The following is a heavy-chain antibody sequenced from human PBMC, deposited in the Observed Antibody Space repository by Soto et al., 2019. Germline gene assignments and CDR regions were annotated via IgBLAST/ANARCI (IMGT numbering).Heavy chain of an antibody. CDR2: ISTYNGKT. J-gene: IGHJ4*02. CDR3: ARAGYATSWVGIFHTGVHGVEIDF. V-gene: IGHV1-18*01. Sequence: QVKLVQSGAEVKKAGASVKVSCKASGYTFISYGIAWVRQAPGQGLEWMGWISTYNGKTNYAQKFQDKVTMTTDTSTSAAYMDVRSLRSDATGLYYCARAGYATSWVGIFHTGVHGVEIDFWGQGTLVTVS. D-gene: IGHD6-13*01. CDR1: GYTFISYG.